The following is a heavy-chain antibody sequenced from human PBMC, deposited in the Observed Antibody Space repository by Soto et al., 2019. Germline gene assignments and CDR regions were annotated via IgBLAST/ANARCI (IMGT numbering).Heavy chain of an antibody. CDR3: AHRRPRVRFLEYLI. CDR1: GFSLSTSGVG. V-gene: IGHV2-5*02. J-gene: IGHJ4*02. D-gene: IGHD3-3*01. CDR2: IYWDDDK. Sequence: QITLKESGPTLVKPTQTLTLTCTFSGFSLSTSGVGVGWIRQPPGKALEWLALIYWDDDKRYSPSLKSRLTITKDTSKNQVVLTMTTMDPVDTATYYWAHRRPRVRFLEYLIWGQGTLVTVSS.